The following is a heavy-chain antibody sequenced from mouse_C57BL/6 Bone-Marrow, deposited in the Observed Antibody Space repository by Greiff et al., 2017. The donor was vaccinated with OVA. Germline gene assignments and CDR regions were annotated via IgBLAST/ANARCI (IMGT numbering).Heavy chain of an antibody. Sequence: EVMLVESGGGLVQPGDSLSLSCAASGFTFTNYYMSWVRQPPGKALEWLAFIRNKPNGSTTEYSASVKGRFTISRDNSQSFLYLQMNALRAEDSATYYCARYKGRVAVDYFDYWGQGTALTVSS. V-gene: IGHV7-3*01. CDR2: IRNKPNGSTT. CDR1: GFTFTNYY. CDR3: ARYKGRVAVDYFDY. J-gene: IGHJ2*01. D-gene: IGHD1-1*01.